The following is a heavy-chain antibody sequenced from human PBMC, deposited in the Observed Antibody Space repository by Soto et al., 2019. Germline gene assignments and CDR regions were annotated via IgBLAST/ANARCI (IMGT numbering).Heavy chain of an antibody. CDR1: GDSISSYY. V-gene: IGHV4-59*01. J-gene: IGHJ6*02. D-gene: IGHD2-2*01. CDR2: LYYGRSA. Sequence: SETLSLTCAVSGDSISSYYCMWIRQPPGKGLESIGYLYYGRSANYNPSLKSRVTLSVDTSTNQCSLTLSSMTAADTAVYYCASQGGDIVLVPAAHGHYYGMDVWGQGTTVTVSS. CDR3: ASQGGDIVLVPAAHGHYYGMDV.